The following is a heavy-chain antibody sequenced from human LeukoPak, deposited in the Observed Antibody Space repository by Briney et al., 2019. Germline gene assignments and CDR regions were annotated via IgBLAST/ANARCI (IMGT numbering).Heavy chain of an antibody. CDR3: ATLTVASPFDY. Sequence: PGGSLRLSCAASGFTVITNDMTWVRQAPGKGLEWVSYISPTGSTMYYADSVKGRFTISRDNAKNSLYLQMNSLRAEDTAVYYCATLTVASPFDYWGQGALVTVSS. D-gene: IGHD5-12*01. CDR1: GFTVITND. V-gene: IGHV3-48*03. J-gene: IGHJ4*02. CDR2: ISPTGSTM.